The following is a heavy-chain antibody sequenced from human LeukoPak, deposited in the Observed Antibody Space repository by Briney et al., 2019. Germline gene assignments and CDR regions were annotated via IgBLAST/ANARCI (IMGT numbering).Heavy chain of an antibody. V-gene: IGHV3-48*01. Sequence: PGGSLRLSCATSGFTFSSYSMNWVRQAPGKGLEWVSYISSHSSNIYYVDSVKGRFTISRDNAKNSLYLQMNSLRAEDTAVYYCAKARRDYYDSSGYLDYWGQGTLVTVSS. CDR1: GFTFSSYS. CDR3: AKARRDYYDSSGYLDY. D-gene: IGHD3-22*01. CDR2: ISSHSSNI. J-gene: IGHJ4*02.